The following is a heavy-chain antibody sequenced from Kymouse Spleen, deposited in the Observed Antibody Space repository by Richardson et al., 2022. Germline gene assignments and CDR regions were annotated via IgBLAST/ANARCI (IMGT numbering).Heavy chain of an antibody. V-gene: IGHV3-33*01. J-gene: IGHJ6*02. CDR3: ARNYYGWYGMDV. D-gene: IGHD3-10*01. CDR1: GFTFSSYG. Sequence: QVQLVESGGGVVQPGRSLRLSCAASGFTFSSYGMHWVRQAPGKGLEWVAVIWYDGSNKYYADSVKGRFTISRDNSKNTLYLQMNSLRAEDTAVYYCARNYYGWYGMDVWGQGTTVTVSS. CDR2: IWYDGSNK.